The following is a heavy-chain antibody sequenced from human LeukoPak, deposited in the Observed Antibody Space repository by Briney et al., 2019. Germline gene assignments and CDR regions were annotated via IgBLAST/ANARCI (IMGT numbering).Heavy chain of an antibody. J-gene: IGHJ4*02. CDR1: GFTFSGYA. CDR3: AKVALGYCSGSSCYYFDY. D-gene: IGHD2-15*01. V-gene: IGHV3-23*01. Sequence: GGSLRLSCAASGFTFSGYAMSWVRQPPGKGLEWVSSINAFGARTYYADSVKGRFTISRDNSKNTLYLQMNSLRAEDTALYYCAKVALGYCSGSSCYYFDYGGQGTLVTVSS. CDR2: INAFGART.